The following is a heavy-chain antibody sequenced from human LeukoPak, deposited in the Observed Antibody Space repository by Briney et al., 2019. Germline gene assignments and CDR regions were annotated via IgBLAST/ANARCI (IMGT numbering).Heavy chain of an antibody. D-gene: IGHD1-26*01. CDR3: ARDLALGWELLYYAFDI. V-gene: IGHV3-21*01. CDR1: GFTFSSYS. J-gene: IGHJ3*02. CDR2: ISSSSSYI. Sequence: GGSLRLSCAASGFTFSSYSMNWVRQAPGKGLEWVSSISSSSSYIYYADSVKGRFTISRDNAKNSLYLQMNSLRAEDTAVYYCARDLALGWELLYYAFDIWGQGTMVTVSS.